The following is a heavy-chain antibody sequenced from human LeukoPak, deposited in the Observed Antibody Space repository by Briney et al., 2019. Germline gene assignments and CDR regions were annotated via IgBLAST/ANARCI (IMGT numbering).Heavy chain of an antibody. J-gene: IGHJ4*02. CDR3: AKVFIGTSRDGYNPSDY. V-gene: IGHV3-30*18. Sequence: PGGSLRLSCAASGFTFSSYGMHWVRQAPGKGLEWVAVISYDGSNKYYADSVKGRFTISRDNSKNTLYLQMNSLRAEDTAVYYCAKVFIGTSRDGYNPSDYWGQGTLVTVSS. CDR2: ISYDGSNK. D-gene: IGHD5-24*01. CDR1: GFTFSSYG.